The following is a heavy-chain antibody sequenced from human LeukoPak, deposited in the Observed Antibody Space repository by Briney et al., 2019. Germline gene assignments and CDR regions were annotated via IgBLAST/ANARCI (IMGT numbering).Heavy chain of an antibody. Sequence: PGGSLRLSCAASGFTFSDYSMNWVRQAPGKGLEWISYVGVSSGNTKYADSVKGRFTISGDSARNSLYLQMSSLRVEDTAVYYCARDHNYAFHNWGQGILVTVSS. J-gene: IGHJ4*02. CDR2: VGVSSGNT. CDR1: GFTFSDYS. V-gene: IGHV3-48*04. CDR3: ARDHNYAFHN. D-gene: IGHD1-1*01.